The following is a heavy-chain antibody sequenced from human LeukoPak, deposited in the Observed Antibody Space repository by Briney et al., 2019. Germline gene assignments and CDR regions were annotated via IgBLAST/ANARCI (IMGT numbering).Heavy chain of an antibody. J-gene: IGHJ4*02. V-gene: IGHV3-30*04. Sequence: GVSLRLSCVASGFTFSSFSMHCVRQATGNALERVAVISHDGSHKSYADSVRGRFTISRDNSKNTLSLQMNTLRPEDTALFYCARDPNRLADYGGDYFDHWGQGTLVTVSS. CDR1: GFTFSSFS. D-gene: IGHD4-23*01. CDR3: ARDPNRLADYGGDYFDH. CDR2: ISHDGSHK.